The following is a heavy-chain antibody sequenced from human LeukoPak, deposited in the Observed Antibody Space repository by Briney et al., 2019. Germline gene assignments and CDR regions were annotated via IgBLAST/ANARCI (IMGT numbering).Heavy chain of an antibody. CDR1: GFTFSSYG. D-gene: IGHD2-21*02. Sequence: PGGSLRLSCAASGFTFSSYGRHWVRQAPGKGLEWVAFIRYDGSNKYYADSVKGRFTISRDNSKNTLYLQMNSLRAEDTAVYYCTYCGGDCYSWFDPWGQGTLVTVSS. J-gene: IGHJ5*02. V-gene: IGHV3-30*02. CDR3: TYCGGDCYSWFDP. CDR2: IRYDGSNK.